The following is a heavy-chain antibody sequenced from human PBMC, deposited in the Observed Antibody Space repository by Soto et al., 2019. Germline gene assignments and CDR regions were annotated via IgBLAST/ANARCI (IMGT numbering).Heavy chain of an antibody. J-gene: IGHJ6*02. CDR3: ARVITYHYGMDV. Sequence: SETLSLTCNVSGGSIGSYYWNWLRQPAGKGLEWIGYVYYTGSTDYNPSLEGRATISVDSSKKQVSLNLRSVTAAESATYYCARVITYHYGMDVWGQGSTVTVSS. CDR1: GGSIGSYY. D-gene: IGHD3-16*01. CDR2: VYYTGST. V-gene: IGHV4-59*01.